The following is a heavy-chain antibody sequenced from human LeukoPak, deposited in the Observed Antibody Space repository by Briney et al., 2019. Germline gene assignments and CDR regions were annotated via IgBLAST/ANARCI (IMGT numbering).Heavy chain of an antibody. D-gene: IGHD6-13*01. CDR3: AKDQVAAAGISYYFDY. V-gene: IGHV3-30*02. CDR1: GFTFSSYG. CDR2: IRYDGSNK. Sequence: GGSLRLSCAASGFTFSSYGMHWVRQAPGKGLEWVAFIRYDGSNKYYADSVKGRFTISRDNSKNTLYLQMNSLRAEDTAVYYCAKDQVAAAGISYYFDYWGQGTLVTVSS. J-gene: IGHJ4*02.